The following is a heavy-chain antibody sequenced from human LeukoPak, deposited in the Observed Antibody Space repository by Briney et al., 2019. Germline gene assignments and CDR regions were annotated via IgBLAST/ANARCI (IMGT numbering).Heavy chain of an antibody. V-gene: IGHV1-2*02. CDR3: ATDLSPDDYGGI. D-gene: IGHD4-17*01. CDR2: INPNSGGT. CDR1: GYAFTGYY. J-gene: IGHJ4*02. Sequence: ASVTVSCKASGYAFTGYYLHWVRQAPGQGPEWMGWINPNSGGTNYAQKFQGRVTMTRDTSISTAYMELSRLRSDDTAVYYCATDLSPDDYGGIWGQGTLVTVSS.